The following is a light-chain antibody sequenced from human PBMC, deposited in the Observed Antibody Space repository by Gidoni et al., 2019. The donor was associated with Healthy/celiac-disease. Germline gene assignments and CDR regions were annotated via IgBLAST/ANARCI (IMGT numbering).Light chain of an antibody. CDR3: QQYGSSPFT. CDR1: HSVSSSY. J-gene: IGKJ3*01. CDR2: GAS. V-gene: IGKV3-20*01. Sequence: EIVLTQTPGNLSLSPGERATLSCSASHSVSSSYLAWYQQKPGQAPRLLIYGASSRATGIPYRVSGSGAGTDVTLTISRLEHEDFAVYYCQQYGSSPFTFGHGTKVDIK.